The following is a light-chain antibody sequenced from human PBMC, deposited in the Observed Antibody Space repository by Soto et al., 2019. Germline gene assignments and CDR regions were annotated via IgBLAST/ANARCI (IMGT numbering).Light chain of an antibody. V-gene: IGKV3-20*01. J-gene: IGKJ4*01. CDR2: GAS. Sequence: EIVLTQSPGTLSLSPGKRATLSCRASQSVSSSYLAWYQQKPGQAPRLLIYGASSRATGIPDRFSGSGSGTDFTLTISRLEPEDFAVYYCQQYGSSPLTFGGGTKVESK. CDR3: QQYGSSPLT. CDR1: QSVSSSY.